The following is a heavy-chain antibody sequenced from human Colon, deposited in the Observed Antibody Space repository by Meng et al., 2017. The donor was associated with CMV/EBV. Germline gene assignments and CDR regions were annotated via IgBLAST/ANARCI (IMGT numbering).Heavy chain of an antibody. CDR2: IKQDGSEK. D-gene: IGHD2-2*01. CDR1: GFTFSSYW. Sequence: GESLKISCAASGFTFSSYWMSWVRQAPGKGLEWVANIKQDGSEKYYVDSVKGRFTISRDNAKNSLYLQMNSLRAEDTAVYYCARDRYRYYSSTSCYYYGMDVWGQGTTVTVSS. CDR3: ARDRYRYYSSTSCYYYGMDV. V-gene: IGHV3-7*01. J-gene: IGHJ6*02.